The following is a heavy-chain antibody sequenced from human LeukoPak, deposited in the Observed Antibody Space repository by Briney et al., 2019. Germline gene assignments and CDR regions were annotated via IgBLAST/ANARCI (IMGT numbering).Heavy chain of an antibody. Sequence: GASVKVSCKASGYTFTSYYMHWVRQAPGQGLEWMGWINPNSGGTNYAQKFQGRVTMTRDTSISTAYMELSRLRSDDTAVYYCARGQYGGYVLAFDIWGQGTMVTVSS. CDR1: GYTFTSYY. D-gene: IGHD5-12*01. CDR3: ARGQYGGYVLAFDI. CDR2: INPNSGGT. V-gene: IGHV1-2*02. J-gene: IGHJ3*02.